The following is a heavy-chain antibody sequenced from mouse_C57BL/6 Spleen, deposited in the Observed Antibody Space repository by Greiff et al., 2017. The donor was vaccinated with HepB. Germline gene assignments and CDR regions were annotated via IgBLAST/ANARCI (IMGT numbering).Heavy chain of an antibody. CDR1: GYTFTSYW. Sequence: EVQLQQSGTVLARPGASVKMSCKTSGYTFTSYWMHWVKQRPGQGLEWIGAIYPGNSDTSYNQKFKGKAKLTAVTSASTAYMELSSLTNEDSAVYYCTRALRNYGSRYYAMDYWGQGTSVTVSS. V-gene: IGHV1-5*01. CDR3: TRALRNYGSRYYAMDY. D-gene: IGHD1-1*01. J-gene: IGHJ4*01. CDR2: IYPGNSDT.